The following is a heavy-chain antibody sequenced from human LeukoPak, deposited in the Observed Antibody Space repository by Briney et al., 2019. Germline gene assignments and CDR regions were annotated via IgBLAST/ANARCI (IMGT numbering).Heavy chain of an antibody. CDR1: GGSISSSSYY. V-gene: IGHV4-39*01. Sequence: PSETLSLTCTVSGGSISSSSYYWGWIRQPPGKGLEWIGSIYYSGSTYYNPSLKSRVTISVDTSKNQFFLKLSSVTAADTAVYYCARGTTVVTGSIDAFDIWGQGTMVTVSS. CDR2: IYYSGST. D-gene: IGHD4-23*01. CDR3: ARGTTVVTGSIDAFDI. J-gene: IGHJ3*02.